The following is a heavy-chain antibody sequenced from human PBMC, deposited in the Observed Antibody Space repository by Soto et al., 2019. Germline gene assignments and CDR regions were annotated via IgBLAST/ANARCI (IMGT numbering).Heavy chain of an antibody. V-gene: IGHV3-23*01. CDR2: ISGSGGST. Sequence: EVQLLESGGGLVQPGGSLRLSCAASGFTFSSYAMSWVRQAPGKGLEWVSAISGSGGSTYYADSVKGRFTISRDNSKNTLYLQMNSLRAEDTAVYYCAKVDVVPADARVGTNWFDPWGQGTLVTVSS. D-gene: IGHD2-2*01. J-gene: IGHJ5*02. CDR1: GFTFSSYA. CDR3: AKVDVVPADARVGTNWFDP.